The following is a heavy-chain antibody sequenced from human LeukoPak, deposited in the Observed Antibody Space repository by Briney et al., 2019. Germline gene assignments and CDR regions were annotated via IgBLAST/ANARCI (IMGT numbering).Heavy chain of an antibody. Sequence: ASVKVSCKASGYTFTSYDINWVRQATGQGLEWMGWMNPNSGNTGYAQKFQGRVTMTRNTSISTAYMELSSLRSEDTAVYYCATAIVVVAASTAAFDIWGQGTMVTVSS. CDR3: ATAIVVVAASTAAFDI. D-gene: IGHD2-15*01. J-gene: IGHJ3*02. CDR1: GYTFTSYD. CDR2: MNPNSGNT. V-gene: IGHV1-8*01.